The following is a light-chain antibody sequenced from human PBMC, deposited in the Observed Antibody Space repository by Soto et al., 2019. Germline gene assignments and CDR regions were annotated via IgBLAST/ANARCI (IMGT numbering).Light chain of an antibody. V-gene: IGKV3-11*01. CDR2: DAS. J-gene: IGKJ1*01. CDR1: QSVSSY. CDR3: QQRSNWPRT. Sequence: EIVLTQSPATLSLSPGERAALSCRASQSVSSYLAWYQQKPCQAPRLLIYDASNRAAGIPARFSGSGSGTDFTLPISSLEPEDFAVYYCQQRSNWPRTFGQGTKVEIK.